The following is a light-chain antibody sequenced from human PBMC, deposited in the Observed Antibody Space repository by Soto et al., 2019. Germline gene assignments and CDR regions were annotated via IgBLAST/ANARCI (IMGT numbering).Light chain of an antibody. Sequence: EIVLMQSPDTLSLSPGERATLSCRASETISSHYIAWYQQKPGQAHRLLIFGASTRATGIPDRFSDSWSGTDFTLTISILETEDFAVYYCQNFGDSPFTFGPGTKVDIK. CDR3: QNFGDSPFT. V-gene: IGKV3-20*01. CDR1: ETISSHY. CDR2: GAS. J-gene: IGKJ3*01.